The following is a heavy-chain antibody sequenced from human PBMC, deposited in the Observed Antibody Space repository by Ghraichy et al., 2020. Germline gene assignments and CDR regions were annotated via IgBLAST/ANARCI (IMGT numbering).Heavy chain of an antibody. CDR2: ISGSGGST. Sequence: LTCAASGFTFSSYAMSWVRQAPGKGLEWVSAISGSGGSTYYADSVKGRFTISRDNSKNTLYLQMNSLRAEDTAVYYCAKGVEIYDSSGYYSGTDYYYGMDVWGQGTTVTVSS. D-gene: IGHD3-22*01. CDR1: GFTFSSYA. CDR3: AKGVEIYDSSGYYSGTDYYYGMDV. J-gene: IGHJ6*02. V-gene: IGHV3-23*01.